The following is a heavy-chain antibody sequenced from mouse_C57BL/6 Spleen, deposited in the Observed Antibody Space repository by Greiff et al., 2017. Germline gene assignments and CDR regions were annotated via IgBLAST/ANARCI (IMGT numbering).Heavy chain of an antibody. CDR2: INPNNGGP. CDR3: ASPYWDFYAMDY. D-gene: IGHD6-5*01. CDR1: GYTFTDYY. V-gene: IGHV1-26*01. Sequence: EVQLQQSGPELVKPGASVKISCKASGYTFTDYYINWVKQSHGKSLEWIGDINPNNGGPSYNQKFKGKATLTVDKSSSTAYMELRSLTSDDSAFYYCASPYWDFYAMDYWGQGTSVTVSS. J-gene: IGHJ4*01.